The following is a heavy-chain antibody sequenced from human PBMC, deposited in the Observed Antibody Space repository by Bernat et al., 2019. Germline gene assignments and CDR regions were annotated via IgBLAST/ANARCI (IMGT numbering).Heavy chain of an antibody. CDR2: ISGRGSST. J-gene: IGHJ4*02. Sequence: EVQLLESGGGLVQPGGSLRLSCAASGFIFSSYAMSWVRQAPGKGLEWVSGISGRGSSTYYADSRKGRFTISRDNSKNTLYLQMNSLRAEDTAVYYCAKDLAYGSGNYFDYWGQGTLVTVSS. D-gene: IGHD3-10*01. CDR3: AKDLAYGSGNYFDY. V-gene: IGHV3-23*01. CDR1: GFIFSSYA.